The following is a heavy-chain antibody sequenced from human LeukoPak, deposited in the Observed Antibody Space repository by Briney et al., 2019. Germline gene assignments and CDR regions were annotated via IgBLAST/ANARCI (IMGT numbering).Heavy chain of an antibody. J-gene: IGHJ4*02. CDR3: ATGYSYGPDRSDY. Sequence: GGSLSLSCAASGFTFSSYAMSWVRQAPGKGLEWVSAISGSGGSTYYADSVKGRFTISRDNSKNTLYLQMNSLRAEDTAVYYCATGYSYGPDRSDYWGQGTLVTVSS. V-gene: IGHV3-23*01. CDR2: ISGSGGST. CDR1: GFTFSSYA. D-gene: IGHD5-18*01.